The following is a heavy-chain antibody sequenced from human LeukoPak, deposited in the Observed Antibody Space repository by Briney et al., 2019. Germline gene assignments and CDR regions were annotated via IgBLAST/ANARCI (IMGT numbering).Heavy chain of an antibody. CDR1: GYTFTSYD. Sequence: ASVKVSCKASGYTFTSYDINWVRQATGQGLEWMGWINPNSGGTNYAQKFQGRVTMTRDTSISTAYMELSRLRSDDTAVYYCARDSRGYSYAWYYWGQGTLVTVSS. CDR2: INPNSGGT. V-gene: IGHV1-2*02. J-gene: IGHJ4*02. D-gene: IGHD5-18*01. CDR3: ARDSRGYSYAWYY.